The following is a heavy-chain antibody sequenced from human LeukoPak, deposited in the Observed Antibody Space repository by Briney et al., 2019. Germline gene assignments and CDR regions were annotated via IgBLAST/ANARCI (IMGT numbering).Heavy chain of an antibody. Sequence: PSETLSLTCTVSGGSVSSGSYYWSWIRQPPGKGLEWIGYIYYSGSTNYNPSLKSRVTISVDTSKNQFSLKLSSVTAADTAVYYCARVVYYDFWSGYYPPKYYFDYWGQGTLVTVSS. V-gene: IGHV4-61*01. D-gene: IGHD3-3*01. CDR1: GGSVSSGSYY. J-gene: IGHJ4*02. CDR3: ARVVYYDFWSGYYPPKYYFDY. CDR2: IYYSGST.